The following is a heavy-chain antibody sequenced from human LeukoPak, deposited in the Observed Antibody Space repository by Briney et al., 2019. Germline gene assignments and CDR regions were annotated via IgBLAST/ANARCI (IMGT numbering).Heavy chain of an antibody. Sequence: PGGSLRLSCAASGFTFSSYAMHWVRQAPGKGLEGVAVISYDGSNKYYADSVNGRFTISRDNSKNTMYLQMNSLRAEDTAVYYCARGEYSSSLYYGMDVWGQGTTVTVSS. CDR3: ARGEYSSSLYYGMDV. J-gene: IGHJ6*02. CDR1: GFTFSSYA. V-gene: IGHV3-30-3*01. CDR2: ISYDGSNK. D-gene: IGHD6-13*01.